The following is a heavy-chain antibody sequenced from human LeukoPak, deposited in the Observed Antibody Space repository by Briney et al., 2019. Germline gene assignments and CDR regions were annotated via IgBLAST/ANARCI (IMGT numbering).Heavy chain of an antibody. Sequence: QPGRSLRLSCAASGFTFTNYGFHWVRQAPGKGLEWVAAMSHAGSFKYYGDSVKGRFTISRDNSENTLYLQMNSLRTEDTAVYYCAKGAYERDDYGDHLRDLVDVWGQGTTVTVSS. V-gene: IGHV3-30*18. D-gene: IGHD4-17*01. CDR2: MSHAGSFK. J-gene: IGHJ6*02. CDR3: AKGAYERDDYGDHLRDLVDV. CDR1: GFTFTNYG.